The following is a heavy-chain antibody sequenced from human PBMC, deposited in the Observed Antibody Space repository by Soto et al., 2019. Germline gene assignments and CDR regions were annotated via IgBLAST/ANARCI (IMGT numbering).Heavy chain of an antibody. CDR2: ISGSGGST. CDR3: AKDGTLQPGYCSGGSCYPYNWFDP. CDR1: GFTFSSYA. V-gene: IGHV3-23*01. Sequence: PGGSLRLSCAASGFTFSSYAMSWVRQAPGKGLEWVSAISGSGGSTYYADSVKGRFTISRDNSKNTLYLQMNSLRAEDTAVYYCAKDGTLQPGYCSGGSCYPYNWFDPWGQGTLVTVSS. D-gene: IGHD2-15*01. J-gene: IGHJ5*02.